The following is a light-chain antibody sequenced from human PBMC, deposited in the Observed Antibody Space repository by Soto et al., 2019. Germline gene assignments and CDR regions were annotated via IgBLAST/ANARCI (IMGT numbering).Light chain of an antibody. V-gene: IGLV2-14*01. CDR1: SSDVGGYNY. J-gene: IGLJ2*01. Sequence: QSALTQPASVSGSPGQSITVSCTGTSSDVGGYNYVSWYQQHPGKAPKLIIFEVSNRPSGVSNRFSGSKSGNTASLTISGLQPEDEADYYCSSYASGSPYVVFGGGTKLTVL. CDR3: SSYASGSPYVV. CDR2: EVS.